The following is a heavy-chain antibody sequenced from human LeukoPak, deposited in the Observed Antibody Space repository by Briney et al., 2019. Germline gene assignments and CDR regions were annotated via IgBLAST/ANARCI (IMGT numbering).Heavy chain of an antibody. D-gene: IGHD3-10*01. CDR1: GGSISSYY. Sequence: KPSETLSLTCTVSGGSISSYYWSWIRQPPGKGLEWIGYIYYSGSTNYNPSLKSRVTISVDTSKNQFSLKLSSVTAADTAVYYCASSTMVRGFSSRYFDYWGQGTLVTASS. CDR3: ASSTMVRGFSSRYFDY. CDR2: IYYSGST. V-gene: IGHV4-59*01. J-gene: IGHJ4*02.